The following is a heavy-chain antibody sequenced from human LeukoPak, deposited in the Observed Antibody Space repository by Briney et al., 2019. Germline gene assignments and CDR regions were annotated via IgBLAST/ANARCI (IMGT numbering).Heavy chain of an antibody. CDR3: ARDQSESDNSAFDI. Sequence: PGGSLRLSCAGSGFTFSNAWMNWVRQAPGKGLEWLGRIKSKYDGGTTEYAAPVKGRFTISRDDSKNMVYLQMNSLRTEDTAVYFCARDQSESDNSAFDIWGQGTVVIVSS. J-gene: IGHJ3*02. V-gene: IGHV3-15*01. D-gene: IGHD3-22*01. CDR2: IKSKYDGGTT. CDR1: GFTFSNAW.